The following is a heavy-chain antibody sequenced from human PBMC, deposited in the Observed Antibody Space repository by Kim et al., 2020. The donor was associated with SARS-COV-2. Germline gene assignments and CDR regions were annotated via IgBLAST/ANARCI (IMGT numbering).Heavy chain of an antibody. Sequence: ASVKVSCKASGYTFTSYGISWVRQAPGQGLEYMGWISAYNGNTNYVQKIHDRVTMTTDTSTSTAYMELRSLRSDDTAVYYCATFSYGSGFFHWGQGTLVTVSS. CDR3: ATFSYGSGFFH. D-gene: IGHD3-3*01. J-gene: IGHJ4*02. CDR1: GYTFTSYG. V-gene: IGHV1-18*01. CDR2: ISAYNGNT.